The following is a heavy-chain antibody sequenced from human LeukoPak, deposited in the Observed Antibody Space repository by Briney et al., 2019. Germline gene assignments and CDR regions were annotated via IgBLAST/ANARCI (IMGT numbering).Heavy chain of an antibody. CDR2: IYYSGST. CDR1: GGSISSYY. J-gene: IGHJ4*02. CDR3: ARQVDDYGDFYFDY. Sequence: SETLSLSCTASGGSISSYYWSWIRQPPGKGLEWIGYIYYSGSTNYNPSLKSRVTISVDTSKNQFSLKLSPVTAADTAVYYCARQVDDYGDFYFDYWGQGTLVTVSS. D-gene: IGHD4-17*01. V-gene: IGHV4-59*08.